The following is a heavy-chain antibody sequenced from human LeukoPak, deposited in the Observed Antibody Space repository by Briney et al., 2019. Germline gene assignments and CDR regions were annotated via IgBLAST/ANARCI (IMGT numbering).Heavy chain of an antibody. V-gene: IGHV4-34*01. D-gene: IGHD3-10*01. CDR1: GGSFSGYY. Sequence: SETLSLTCAVYGGSFSGYYWSWIRQPPGKGLEWIGEINHSGSTNYNPSLKSRATISVDPSKNQFSLKLRSVTAADTAVYYCARGRLGYYGSGSYHKGFDPWGQGTLVTVSS. J-gene: IGHJ5*02. CDR3: ARGRLGYYGSGSYHKGFDP. CDR2: INHSGST.